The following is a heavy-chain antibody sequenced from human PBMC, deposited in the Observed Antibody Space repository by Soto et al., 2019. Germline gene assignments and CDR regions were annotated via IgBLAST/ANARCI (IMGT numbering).Heavy chain of an antibody. V-gene: IGHV3-21*01. CDR2: ISKSSRYI. J-gene: IGHJ4*02. CDR3: ARDYSDSCFDY. CDR1: GFTFSSYS. D-gene: IGHD3-22*01. Sequence: EVQLVESGGGLVKPGGSLRLSCAASGFTFSSYSMNWVRQAPGKGLEWVSSISKSSRYIYYADSVKGRFTISRDNAKNSRYLQMNSLRAEDTAVYYCARDYSDSCFDYWGQGTLVTVSS.